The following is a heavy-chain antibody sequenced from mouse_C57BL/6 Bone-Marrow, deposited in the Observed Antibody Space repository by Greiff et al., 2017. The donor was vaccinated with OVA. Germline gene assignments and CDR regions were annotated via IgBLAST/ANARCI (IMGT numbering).Heavy chain of an antibody. CDR2: IDPANGNT. Sequence: EVMLVESVAELVRPGASVKLSCTASGFNIKNTYMHWVKQRPEQGLEWIGRIDPANGNTKYAPKFQGKATITADTSSNTAYLQLSSLTSEDTAIYYCAPYYYGSSFFAYWGQGTLVTVSA. J-gene: IGHJ3*01. V-gene: IGHV14-3*01. CDR3: APYYYGSSFFAY. D-gene: IGHD1-1*01. CDR1: GFNIKNTY.